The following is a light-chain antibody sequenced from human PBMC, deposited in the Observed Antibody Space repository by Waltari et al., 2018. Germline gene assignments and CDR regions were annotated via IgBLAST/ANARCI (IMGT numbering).Light chain of an antibody. V-gene: IGLV1-47*01. CDR3: AAWDDSLSAWV. J-gene: IGLJ3*02. Sequence: QSVLTQAPSASETPGQRVTISCSGSSSNIGNNYVYWYQKLPGTAPKLLIYKNNQRPSGVPDRFSGSKSGTSASLAISGLRSEDEADFYCAAWDDSLSAWVFGGGTKLTVL. CDR1: SSNIGNNY. CDR2: KNN.